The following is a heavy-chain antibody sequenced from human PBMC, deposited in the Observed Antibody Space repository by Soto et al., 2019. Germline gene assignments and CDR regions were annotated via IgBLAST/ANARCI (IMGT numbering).Heavy chain of an antibody. CDR3: ARAYEGDYFDY. D-gene: IGHD3-16*01. CDR1: GFTFSSYA. Sequence: PGGSLRLSCAASGFTFSSYAMHWVRQAPGKGLEWVAVISYDGSNKYYADYVKGRFNNSRDNSKNKLYLQMNSLRAEDTAVYYCARAYEGDYFDYWGQGT. V-gene: IGHV3-30-3*01. CDR2: ISYDGSNK. J-gene: IGHJ4*02.